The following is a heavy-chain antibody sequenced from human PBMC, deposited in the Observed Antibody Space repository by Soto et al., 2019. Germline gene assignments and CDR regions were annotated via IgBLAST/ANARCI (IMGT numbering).Heavy chain of an antibody. CDR3: ARIWMVTANRYYYYYGMDV. J-gene: IGHJ6*02. V-gene: IGHV4-39*01. CDR1: GGSISSSSYY. D-gene: IGHD2-21*02. Sequence: SETLSLTCTVSGGSISSSSYYWGWIRQPPGKGLEWIGSIYYRGSTYYNPSLKSRVTISVDTSKNQFSLKLSSVTAADTAVYYCARIWMVTANRYYYYYGMDVWGQGTTVTVSS. CDR2: IYYRGST.